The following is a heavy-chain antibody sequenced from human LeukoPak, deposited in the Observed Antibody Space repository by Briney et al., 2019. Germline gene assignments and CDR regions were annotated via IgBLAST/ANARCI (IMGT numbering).Heavy chain of an antibody. CDR2: ISSSSSYI. J-gene: IGHJ4*02. V-gene: IGHV3-21*01. CDR3: ARAGHSSSWYPYYFDY. Sequence: GGSLILSCAASGFTFSSYSMNWVRQAPGKGLEWVSSISSSSSYIYYADSVKGRFTISRDNAKNSLYLQMNSLRAEDTAVYYCARAGHSSSWYPYYFDYWGQGTLVTVSS. CDR1: GFTFSSYS. D-gene: IGHD6-13*01.